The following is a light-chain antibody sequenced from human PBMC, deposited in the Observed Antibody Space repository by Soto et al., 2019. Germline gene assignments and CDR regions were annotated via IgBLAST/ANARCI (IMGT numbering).Light chain of an antibody. Sequence: DIQMTQSPSSLSASVGDRVTITCRASQSITSSLSWYQQKPGKAPKLLIYAASSLQSGLPSRFSGSGSGTDFTLTISSLQPEDFAAYYCQHSYSTPPTFGQGTKLEIK. CDR1: QSITSS. V-gene: IGKV1-39*01. J-gene: IGKJ2*01. CDR2: AAS. CDR3: QHSYSTPPT.